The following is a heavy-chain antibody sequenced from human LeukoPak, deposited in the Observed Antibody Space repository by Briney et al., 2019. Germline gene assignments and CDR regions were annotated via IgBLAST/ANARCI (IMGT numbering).Heavy chain of an antibody. CDR3: ARLGRCSVGRCPLDHDAFDI. CDR1: NGSISRQY. J-gene: IGHJ3*02. CDR2: IYYSGST. D-gene: IGHD2-15*01. Sequence: RTSETLSLTCTVSNGSISRQYWSWIRRPPGKGLEWIGFIYYSGSTNYNPSLRSRVTISVDTSKNQFSLKLSSVTAADTAIYYCARLGRCSVGRCPLDHDAFDIWGQGTMVTVSS. V-gene: IGHV4-59*08.